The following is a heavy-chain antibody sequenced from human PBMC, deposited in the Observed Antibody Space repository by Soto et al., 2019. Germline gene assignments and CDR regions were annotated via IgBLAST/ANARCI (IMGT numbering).Heavy chain of an antibody. CDR3: ARDRFVITFGGVIVNYYGMDV. CDR2: IYYSGST. Sequence: NPXETLSLTFTVSGGSISSYYWSWIRQPPGKGLEWIGYIYYSGSTNYNPSLKSRVTISVDTSKNQFSLKLSSVTAADTAVYYCARDRFVITFGGVIVNYYGMDVWGQGTTVTV. J-gene: IGHJ6*02. V-gene: IGHV4-59*01. CDR1: GGSISSYY. D-gene: IGHD3-16*02.